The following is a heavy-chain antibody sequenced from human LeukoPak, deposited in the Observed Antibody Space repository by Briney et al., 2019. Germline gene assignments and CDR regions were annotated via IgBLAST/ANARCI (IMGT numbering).Heavy chain of an antibody. Sequence: GASVKVSCKASGYTFTGYYMHWVRQAPGQGLEWMGWINPNSGGTSYAQKFQGRVTMTRDTSISTAYMELSRLRSDDTAVYYCARRGKIWFGELLDAFDIWGQGTMVTVSS. D-gene: IGHD3-10*01. J-gene: IGHJ3*02. V-gene: IGHV1-2*02. CDR3: ARRGKIWFGELLDAFDI. CDR1: GYTFTGYY. CDR2: INPNSGGT.